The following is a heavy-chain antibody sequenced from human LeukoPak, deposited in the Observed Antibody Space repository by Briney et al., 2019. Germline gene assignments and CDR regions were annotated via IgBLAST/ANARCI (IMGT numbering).Heavy chain of an antibody. CDR1: GFTFGDYD. Sequence: GGSLSLSCTASGFTFGDYDMSWLRQAPGKGREWVGFIGSKAYGGTKEYAASVKSRFNISRDDSKSIAYLQMNSLKTEDTAVYYCTRTLGDSSGWQGYVPLYYYYGMDVWGKGTTVTVSS. V-gene: IGHV3-49*03. J-gene: IGHJ6*04. CDR2: IGSKAYGGTK. CDR3: TRTLGDSSGWQGYVPLYYYYGMDV. D-gene: IGHD6-19*01.